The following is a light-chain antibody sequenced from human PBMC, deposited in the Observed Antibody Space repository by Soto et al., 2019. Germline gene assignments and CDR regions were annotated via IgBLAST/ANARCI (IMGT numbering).Light chain of an antibody. Sequence: QAVVTQEPSLTVSPGGTVTLTCGSSTGAVATGHYPYWFQQMPGQAPRTLIYDTNNRHSWTPARFSGSLLGGKPALTLSGAKPEDEADYYCSLSYSGIRVFGGGTKLTVL. CDR3: SLSYSGIRV. V-gene: IGLV7-46*01. J-gene: IGLJ3*02. CDR2: DTN. CDR1: TGAVATGHY.